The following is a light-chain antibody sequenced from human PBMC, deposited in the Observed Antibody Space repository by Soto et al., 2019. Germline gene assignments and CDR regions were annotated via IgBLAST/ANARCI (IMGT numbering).Light chain of an antibody. CDR1: QNFSSSY. Sequence: EIVLTQSPCTLSLSPGAIATLSCRASQNFSSSYLAWYQQKAGQAPRLLIYGISTRATGTPDRFSGSGSGTDFTLTISTLEPEDFAVYYCEQYGSSPRTFGQGTKVDIK. J-gene: IGKJ1*01. CDR2: GIS. CDR3: EQYGSSPRT. V-gene: IGKV3-20*01.